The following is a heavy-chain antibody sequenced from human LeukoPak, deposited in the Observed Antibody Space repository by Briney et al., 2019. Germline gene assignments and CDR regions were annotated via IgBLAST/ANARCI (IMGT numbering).Heavy chain of an antibody. Sequence: PGGSLRLSCAASGSTFSSYSMNWVRQAPGKGLEWVSYISSSSSTIYYADSVKGRFTISRDNAKNSLYLQMNSLRAEDTAVYYCARGYGYWGQGTLVTVSS. D-gene: IGHD1-1*01. CDR2: ISSSSSTI. CDR1: GSTFSSYS. V-gene: IGHV3-48*04. CDR3: ARGYGY. J-gene: IGHJ4*02.